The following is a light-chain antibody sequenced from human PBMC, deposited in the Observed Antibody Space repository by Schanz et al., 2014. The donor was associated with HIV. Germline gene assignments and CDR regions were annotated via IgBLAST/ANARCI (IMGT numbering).Light chain of an antibody. V-gene: IGKV1-39*01. CDR2: AAS. Sequence: DIQMTQSPSSLSASVGDRVTITCRASQSISSYLNWYQQKPGKAPKLLIYAASSLQSGVPSRFSGSGSGTEFTLTISSLQPDDFATYYCLQYDDESYTFGQGTKLEIK. CDR3: LQYDDESYT. CDR1: QSISSY. J-gene: IGKJ2*01.